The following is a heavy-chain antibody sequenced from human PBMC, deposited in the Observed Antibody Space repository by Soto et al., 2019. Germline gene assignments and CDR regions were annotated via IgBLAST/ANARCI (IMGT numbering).Heavy chain of an antibody. Sequence: GISVKVCCKAYGDGLRSYGLSWVRQAPGQGLEWMGWISAYSGNTVYTQRFKGRLTMATDTSTGTAYMELRSLRSDDTAVYYCARDFYQSSGYCDYWGQGTLVTVSS. V-gene: IGHV1-18*01. CDR3: ARDFYQSSGYCDY. D-gene: IGHD3-22*01. CDR2: ISAYSGNT. J-gene: IGHJ4*02. CDR1: GDGLRSYG.